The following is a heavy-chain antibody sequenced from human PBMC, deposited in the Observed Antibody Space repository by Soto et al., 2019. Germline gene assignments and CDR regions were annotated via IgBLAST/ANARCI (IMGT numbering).Heavy chain of an antibody. CDR1: GGTFGSYA. CDR2: IIPIPGTA. V-gene: IGHV1-69*01. J-gene: IGHJ6*02. Sequence: VQLVQSGAEVKKPGSSVKVSCKASGGTFGSYAISWVRQAPGQGLEWMGGIIPIPGTANYAQKFQGRVTIAADESASPAYMGLSSLRSEDTAVYYCARSQGSSTSLEIYYYYYYGMDVWGQGTTVTVSS. CDR3: ARSQGSSTSLEIYYYYYYGMDV. D-gene: IGHD2-2*01.